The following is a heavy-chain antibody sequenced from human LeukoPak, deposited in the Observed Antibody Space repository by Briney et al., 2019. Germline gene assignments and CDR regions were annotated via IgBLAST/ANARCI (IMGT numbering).Heavy chain of an antibody. Sequence: GSLRLSCAASGFTFSNYWMNRVRQAPGKGLAWVSRINTDGSDRSYADSVKGRFTISRDNAKNTLFLEMDSLRGEDTATYYCARGMDDIDYWGQGILITVSS. CDR3: ARGMDDIDY. J-gene: IGHJ4*02. D-gene: IGHD3-9*01. CDR1: GFTFSNYW. V-gene: IGHV3-74*01. CDR2: INTDGSDR.